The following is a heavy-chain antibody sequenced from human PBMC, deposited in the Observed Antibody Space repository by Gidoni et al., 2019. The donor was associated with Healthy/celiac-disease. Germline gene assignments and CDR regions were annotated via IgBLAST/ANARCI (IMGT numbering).Heavy chain of an antibody. D-gene: IGHD6-19*01. V-gene: IGHV3-66*01. CDR3: ARDSAVAGPRLI. J-gene: IGHJ4*02. Sequence: EVQLVESGGGLVQTGGSLRLSCAASGFTVRSTYMSWVRQAPGKGLEGVAVIYSGGSTYYADSVNGRFTISRDNSKNTLYLQMNSLRAEDTAVYYCARDSAVAGPRLIWGQGTLVTVSS. CDR1: GFTVRSTY. CDR2: IYSGGST.